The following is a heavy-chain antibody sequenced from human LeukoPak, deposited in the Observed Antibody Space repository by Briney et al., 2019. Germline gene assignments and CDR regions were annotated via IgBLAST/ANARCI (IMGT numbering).Heavy chain of an antibody. J-gene: IGHJ4*02. CDR1: GGSFSGYY. CDR3: KTAYEILTGYYYSRSPSFDY. CDR2: INPSGST. D-gene: IGHD3-9*01. V-gene: IGHV4-34*01. Sequence: SESLSLNCTVYGGSFSGYYWSWLRQPRGKGLDWIGEINPSGSTNDSPSLKSRVNISVDTSKNQFSLKLSSVTAADIFLYKQKTAYEILTGYYYSRSPSFDYWGQGTLVTVSS.